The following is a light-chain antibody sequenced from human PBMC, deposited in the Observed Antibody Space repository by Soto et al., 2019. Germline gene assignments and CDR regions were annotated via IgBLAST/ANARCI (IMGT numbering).Light chain of an antibody. J-gene: IGLJ7*01. CDR1: SSDVGGYNY. CDR2: YVS. V-gene: IGLV2-11*01. Sequence: QSALTQPRSVSGSPGQSVTISCTGTSSDVGGYNYVSWYQQHPGKAPKLMIYYVSKRPSGVPDRFSGSKSGNTASLTISGLQAEDEADYYCCSYAGSYPYVFGTGTQLTVL. CDR3: CSYAGSYPYV.